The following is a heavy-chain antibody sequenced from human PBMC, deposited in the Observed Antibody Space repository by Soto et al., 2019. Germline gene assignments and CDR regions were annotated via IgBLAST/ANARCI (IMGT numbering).Heavy chain of an antibody. Sequence: SETLSLTCTVSGGSISSGDYYWSWIRQPPGKGLEWIGYIYYSGSTHNNPSLKSRVTMSVDTYTNQFSLKLNSVTAADTAVYYCTRHEGGAAADRPLEYWGQGTMVTVSS. CDR1: GGSISSGDYY. CDR2: IYYSGST. D-gene: IGHD6-13*01. J-gene: IGHJ4*02. CDR3: TRHEGGAAADRPLEY. V-gene: IGHV4-39*01.